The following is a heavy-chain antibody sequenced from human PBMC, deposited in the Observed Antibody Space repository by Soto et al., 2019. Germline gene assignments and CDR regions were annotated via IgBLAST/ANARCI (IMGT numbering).Heavy chain of an antibody. CDR3: ASPAPRCSGGSCYNY. J-gene: IGHJ4*02. D-gene: IGHD2-15*01. V-gene: IGHV3-48*02. CDR2: ISSSSSTI. CDR1: GFTFSSYS. Sequence: EVQLVESGGGLVQPGGSLRLSCAASGFTFSSYSMNWVRQAPGKGLEWVSYISSSSSTIYYADSVKGRFTISRDNAXTSLYLQMNSLRDEDTAVYYCASPAPRCSGGSCYNYWGQGTLVTVSS.